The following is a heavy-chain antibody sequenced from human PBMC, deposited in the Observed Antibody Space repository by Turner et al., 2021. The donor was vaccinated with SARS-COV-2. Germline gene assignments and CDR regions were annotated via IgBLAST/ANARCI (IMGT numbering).Heavy chain of an antibody. CDR1: RGTFSSYT. Sequence: QVQLVQSGAEEKKPGSSVKVSCKASRGTFSSYTISWVRQALGQGPEWMGRIIPILGRANYAQKFQGRVTITADKSTSTAYMELSSLRSEDTAVYYCATRVYDILTGLELGYFDYWGQGTLVTVSS. V-gene: IGHV1-69*02. CDR2: IIPILGRA. D-gene: IGHD3-9*01. J-gene: IGHJ4*02. CDR3: ATRVYDILTGLELGYFDY.